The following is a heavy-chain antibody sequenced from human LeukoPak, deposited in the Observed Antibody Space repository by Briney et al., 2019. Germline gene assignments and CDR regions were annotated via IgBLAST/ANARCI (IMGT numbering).Heavy chain of an antibody. CDR1: GFTFSSYG. D-gene: IGHD6-19*01. J-gene: IGHJ4*02. CDR3: ARDELVGGSGLDY. V-gene: IGHV3-33*08. CDR2: IWYDGSNK. Sequence: PGGSLRLSCAASGFTFSSYGMHWVRQAPGKGLEWVAVIWYDGSNKYYADSVKGRFTISRDNSKNTLYLQMNSLRAEDTAVYYCARDELVGGSGLDYWGQGTLVTVSS.